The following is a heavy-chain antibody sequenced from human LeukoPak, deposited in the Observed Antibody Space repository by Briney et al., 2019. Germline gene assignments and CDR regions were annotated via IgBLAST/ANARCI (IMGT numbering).Heavy chain of an antibody. CDR3: ARWGGGSYYDFDF. CDR1: GDSISSGDQY. J-gene: IGHJ4*02. D-gene: IGHD1-26*01. Sequence: SQTLPDTRTVSGDSISSGDQYWSWIRQHPGKGLEWIGYIYYSGSTYYNPSLKRRVTISVDTSKNQFSLKLSSVTAADTAVYYCARWGGGSYYDFDFGDQGTLVTVSS. V-gene: IGHV4-31*03. CDR2: IYYSGST.